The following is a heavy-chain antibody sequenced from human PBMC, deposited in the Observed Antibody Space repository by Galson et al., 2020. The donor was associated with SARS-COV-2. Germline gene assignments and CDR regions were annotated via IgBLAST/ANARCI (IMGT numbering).Heavy chain of an antibody. CDR3: ARQLRWGIVATPYYFDY. CDR2: IYYSGST. J-gene: IGHJ4*02. CDR1: GGSISSSSYY. D-gene: IGHD2-15*01. Sequence: SETLSLTCTVSGGSISSSSYYWGWIRQPPGKGLEWIGSIYYSGSTYYNPSLKSRVTISVDTSKNQFSLKLSSVTAADTAVYYCARQLRWGIVATPYYFDYWGQGTLVTVSS. V-gene: IGHV4-39*01.